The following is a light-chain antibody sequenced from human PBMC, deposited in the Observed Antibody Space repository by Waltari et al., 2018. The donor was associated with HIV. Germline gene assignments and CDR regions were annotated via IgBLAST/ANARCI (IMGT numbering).Light chain of an antibody. CDR2: WAS. V-gene: IGKV4-1*01. CDR1: QNLLYSPNNKNY. J-gene: IGKJ1*01. Sequence: DIVLTQSPDSLAVSLGERATINCKSSQNLLYSPNNKNYLAWFQQKPGQPPKLHIYWASSRESGVPDRFSGSGSGTDFTLSISSLQAEDVAVYYCQQYYGYPWTFGQGTKVEIK. CDR3: QQYYGYPWT.